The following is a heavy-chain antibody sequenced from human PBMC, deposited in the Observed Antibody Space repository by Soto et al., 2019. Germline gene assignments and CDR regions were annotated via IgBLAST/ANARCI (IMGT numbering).Heavy chain of an antibody. CDR2: ISGSGGST. CDR3: AKLVGDYYDSSGYYPKITYFDY. V-gene: IGHV3-23*01. CDR1: GFTFSSYA. Sequence: GGSLRLSCAASGFTFSSYAMSWVRQAPGKGLEWVSAISGSGGSTYYADSVKGRFTISRDNSKNTLYLQMNSLRAEDTVVYYCAKLVGDYYDSSGYYPKITYFDYWGQGTLVTVSS. J-gene: IGHJ4*02. D-gene: IGHD3-22*01.